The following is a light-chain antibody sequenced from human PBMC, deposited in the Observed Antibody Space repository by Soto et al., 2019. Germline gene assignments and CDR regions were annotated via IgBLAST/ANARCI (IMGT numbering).Light chain of an antibody. CDR1: QSVNSN. V-gene: IGKV3-15*01. Sequence: IVMTQSPATLSLSPGERATLSCRASQSVNSNLAWYQQKAGQAPRLLIYGTSTRATGIPARFSGSGSGTDFTLTISRLEPEDFAVYYCQQYGSSGTFGQGTKVDIK. J-gene: IGKJ1*01. CDR3: QQYGSSGT. CDR2: GTS.